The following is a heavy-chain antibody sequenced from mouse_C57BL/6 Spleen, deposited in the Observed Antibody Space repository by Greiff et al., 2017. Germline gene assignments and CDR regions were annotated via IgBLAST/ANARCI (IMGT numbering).Heavy chain of an antibody. CDR3: IPLYCGSRGGYAMDY. CDR2: IDPEDGDT. V-gene: IGHV14-1*01. D-gene: IGHD1-1*01. CDR1: GFNIKDYY. Sequence: VQLQQSGAELVRPGASVKLSCTASGFNIKDYYMHWVKQRPEQGLEWIGRIDPEDGDTEYAPKFQGKATMTADTSSNTAYLQLSSLTSEDTAVYYCIPLYCGSRGGYAMDYWGQGTSVTVSS. J-gene: IGHJ4*01.